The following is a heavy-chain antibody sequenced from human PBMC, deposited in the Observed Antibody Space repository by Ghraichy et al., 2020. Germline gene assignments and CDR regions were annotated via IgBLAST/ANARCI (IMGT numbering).Heavy chain of an antibody. D-gene: IGHD4-23*01. CDR2: ISSSGRTI. Sequence: GESLNISCAASGFTFSGYAMNWVRQAPGKGLEWISHISSSGRTISYADSMKGRFTISRDSAKNSLYLQMHSLREEDTAVYYCARASTVVRYYYYHGLDVWGKGTTVTVSS. CDR3: ARASTVVRYYYYHGLDV. CDR1: GFTFSGYA. V-gene: IGHV3-48*02. J-gene: IGHJ6*04.